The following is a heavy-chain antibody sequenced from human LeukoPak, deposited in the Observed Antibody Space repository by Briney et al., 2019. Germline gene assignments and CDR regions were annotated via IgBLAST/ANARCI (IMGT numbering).Heavy chain of an antibody. V-gene: IGHV3-33*01. J-gene: IGHJ4*02. CDR2: IWYDGSNK. CDR3: ARDDGPFDY. Sequence: GRSLRLSCAASGFTFSSYGMHWVRQAPGKGLEWVAVIWYDGSNKYYADSVKGRFAISRDNSKNTLYLQMNSLRAEDTAVYYCARDDGPFDYWGQGTLVTVSS. CDR1: GFTFSSYG. D-gene: IGHD4-17*01.